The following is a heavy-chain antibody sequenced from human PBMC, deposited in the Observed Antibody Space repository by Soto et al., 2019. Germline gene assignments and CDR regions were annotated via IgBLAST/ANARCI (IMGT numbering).Heavy chain of an antibody. D-gene: IGHD3-3*01. V-gene: IGHV5-51*01. Sequence: PGESLKISCKGSGYSFTSYWIGWVRQMPGKGLEWMGIIYPGDSDTRYSPSLQGQVTISADKSISTAYLQWSSLKASDTAMYYCAVLDGYYPPHNWFDPWGQGTLVTVSS. CDR3: AVLDGYYPPHNWFDP. CDR1: GYSFTSYW. J-gene: IGHJ5*02. CDR2: IYPGDSDT.